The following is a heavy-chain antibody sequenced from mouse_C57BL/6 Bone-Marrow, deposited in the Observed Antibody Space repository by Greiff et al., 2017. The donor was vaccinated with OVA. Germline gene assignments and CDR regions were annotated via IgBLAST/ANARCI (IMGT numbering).Heavy chain of an antibody. Sequence: QVHVKQSGAELVKPGASVKISCKASGYAFSSYWMNWVKQRPGQGLEWIGQIYPGDGDTNYNGKFKGKATLTADKSSSTAYMQLSSLTSEDSAVYFCARGGDYVNAMDYWGQGTSVTVSS. CDR3: ARGGDYVNAMDY. CDR2: IYPGDGDT. D-gene: IGHD2-4*01. V-gene: IGHV1-80*01. J-gene: IGHJ4*01. CDR1: GYAFSSYW.